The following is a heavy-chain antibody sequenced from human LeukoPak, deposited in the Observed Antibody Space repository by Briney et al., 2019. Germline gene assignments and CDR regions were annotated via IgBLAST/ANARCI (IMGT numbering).Heavy chain of an antibody. V-gene: IGHV3-21*01. D-gene: IGHD6-19*01. Sequence: GGPLRLSCAVSGFTFCSYSVIWPRHATGKAREGVSSISSSNSYICYADSVKGRFTISRDNAKKSLYLQMNSLRGEDRAVYYCARDPVVGTPSGITGYYYYMDVWGKGTTVTVSS. CDR3: ARDPVVGTPSGITGYYYYMDV. J-gene: IGHJ6*03. CDR2: ISSSNSYI. CDR1: GFTFCSYS.